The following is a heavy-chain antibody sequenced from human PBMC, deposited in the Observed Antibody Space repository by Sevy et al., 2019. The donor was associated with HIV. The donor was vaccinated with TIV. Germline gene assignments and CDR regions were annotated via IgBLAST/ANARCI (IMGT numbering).Heavy chain of an antibody. CDR2: IYYSGST. V-gene: IGHV4-59*01. CDR3: AREWQWPNNWFDP. CDR1: GGSISSYY. J-gene: IGHJ5*02. Sequence: SETLSLTCTVSGGSISSYYWSWIRQPPGKGLEWIGYIYYSGSTNYNPSLKSRVTISVDTSKNQFSLKLSSVTAADAAVYYCAREWQWPNNWFDPWGQGTLVTVSS. D-gene: IGHD6-19*01.